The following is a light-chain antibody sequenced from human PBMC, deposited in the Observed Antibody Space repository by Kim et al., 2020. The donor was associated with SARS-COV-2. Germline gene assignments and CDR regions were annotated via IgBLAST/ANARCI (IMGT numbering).Light chain of an antibody. Sequence: QSVLTQPPSVSGAPGQRVTISCTGSSSNIGAGFDVHWYQQLPGTAPKLLIYGNINRPSGVPDRFSGSKSGTSASLAITGLQPEDEADYYCQSYDSSMRGSVFGGGTQLTVL. V-gene: IGLV1-40*01. J-gene: IGLJ3*02. CDR2: GNI. CDR3: QSYDSSMRGSV. CDR1: SSNIGAGFD.